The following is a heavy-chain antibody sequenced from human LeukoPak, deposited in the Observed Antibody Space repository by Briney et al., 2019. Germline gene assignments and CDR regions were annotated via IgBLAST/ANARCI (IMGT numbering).Heavy chain of an antibody. CDR1: GYTFTSYG. Sequence: ASVKVSCKASGYTFTSYGISWVRQAPGQGLEWMGWISAYNGNTNYAQKLQGRVTVTTDTSTSTAYMELRSLRSDDTAVYYCARKGDSYGNRNWFDPWGQGTLVTVSS. CDR2: ISAYNGNT. J-gene: IGHJ5*02. CDR3: ARKGDSYGNRNWFDP. D-gene: IGHD5-18*01. V-gene: IGHV1-18*01.